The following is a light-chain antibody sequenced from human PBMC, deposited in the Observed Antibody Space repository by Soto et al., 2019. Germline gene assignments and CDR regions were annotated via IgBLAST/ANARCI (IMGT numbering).Light chain of an antibody. V-gene: IGLV2-23*01. CDR1: SSDVGSYNL. CDR2: EGS. CDR3: CSYAGSSTRLYV. Sequence: QSALTQPASVSGSPGQSITISCTGTSSDVGSYNLVSWYQQHPGKAPKLMIYEGSKRPSGVSNRFSGSKSGNTAPLTISGLQAEDEADYYCCSYAGSSTRLYVFGTGTKLTVL. J-gene: IGLJ1*01.